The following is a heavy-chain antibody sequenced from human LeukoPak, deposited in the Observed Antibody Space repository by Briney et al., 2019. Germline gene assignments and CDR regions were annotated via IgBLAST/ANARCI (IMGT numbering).Heavy chain of an antibody. J-gene: IGHJ6*02. CDR2: VYHRGTT. V-gene: IGHV4-59*08. CDR1: GFTFGDYG. CDR3: ARLNYYSYSLDV. Sequence: SGGSLRLSCTDSGFTFGDYGMSWVRQPPGKGLEWIGYVYHRGTTNYNPSLKSRVTISADTSKNQFSLKVTSVTAADTAVYYCARLNYYSYSLDVWGQGTTVTVSS.